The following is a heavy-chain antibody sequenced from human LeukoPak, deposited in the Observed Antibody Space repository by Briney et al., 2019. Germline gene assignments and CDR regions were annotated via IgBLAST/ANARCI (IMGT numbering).Heavy chain of an antibody. J-gene: IGHJ3*02. V-gene: IGHV3-66*01. Sequence: PGGSLRLSCAASGFTVSSNYMSWVRQAPGKGLEWVSVIYSGGSTYYADSVKGRFTISRDNSKNTLYLQMNSLRAEDTAVYYCARGGITMVRGVILDAFDIWGQGTMVTVSS. CDR1: GFTVSSNY. CDR2: IYSGGST. CDR3: ARGGITMVRGVILDAFDI. D-gene: IGHD3-10*01.